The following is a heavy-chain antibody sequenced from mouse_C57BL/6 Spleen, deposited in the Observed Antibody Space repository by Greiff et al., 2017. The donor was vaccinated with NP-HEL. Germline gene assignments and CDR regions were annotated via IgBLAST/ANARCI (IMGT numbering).Heavy chain of an antibody. Sequence: QVQLQQPGAELVRPGSSVKLSCKASGYTFTSYWMHWVKQRPIQGLEWIGNIDPSDSETHYNQKFKDKATLTVDKSSSTAYMQLSSLTSEDSAVYYCARRGGGYYVDFDYWGQGTTLTVSS. CDR3: ARRGGGYYVDFDY. CDR1: GYTFTSYW. CDR2: IDPSDSET. D-gene: IGHD2-3*01. J-gene: IGHJ2*01. V-gene: IGHV1-52*01.